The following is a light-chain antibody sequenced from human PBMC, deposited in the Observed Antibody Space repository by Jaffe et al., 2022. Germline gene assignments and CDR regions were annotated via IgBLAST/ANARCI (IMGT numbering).Light chain of an antibody. CDR2: RDS. J-gene: IGLJ3*02. CDR1: NIGSKS. CDR3: QVWDSSTV. V-gene: IGLV3-9*01. Sequence: SYELTQPLSVSVALGQTARITCGGSNIGSKSVHWYQQKPGQAPVLVIYRDSNRPSGIPERFSGSNSGNTATLTISRAQAGDEADYYCQVWDSSTVFGGGTKLTVL.